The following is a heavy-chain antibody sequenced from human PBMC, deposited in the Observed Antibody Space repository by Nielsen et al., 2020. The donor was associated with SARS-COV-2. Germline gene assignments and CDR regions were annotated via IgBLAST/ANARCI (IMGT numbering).Heavy chain of an antibody. Sequence: SETLSLTCAVYGGSFSAYSWTWIRQSPGKGLDWIGEVTDSGSTKYSPSLKSRVTISADTSKNQISLKLTSVTAADTAVYYCAREHRDNYFDYWGQGTLVTVSS. V-gene: IGHV4-34*01. CDR3: AREHRDNYFDY. CDR1: GGSFSAYS. CDR2: VTDSGST. J-gene: IGHJ4*02.